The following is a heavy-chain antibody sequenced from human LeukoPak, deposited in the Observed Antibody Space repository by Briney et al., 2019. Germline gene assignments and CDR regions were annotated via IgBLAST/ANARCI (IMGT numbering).Heavy chain of an antibody. CDR3: AKRPSTLWFGELLYDYFDY. CDR1: GFTFSSYG. D-gene: IGHD3-10*01. CDR2: ISYDGSNK. J-gene: IGHJ4*02. V-gene: IGHV3-30*18. Sequence: GGSLRLSCAASGFTFSSYGMHWVRQAPGKGLEWVAVISYDGSNKYYADSGKGRFTISRDNSKNTLYLQMNSLRAEDTAVYYCAKRPSTLWFGELLYDYFDYWGQGTLVTVSS.